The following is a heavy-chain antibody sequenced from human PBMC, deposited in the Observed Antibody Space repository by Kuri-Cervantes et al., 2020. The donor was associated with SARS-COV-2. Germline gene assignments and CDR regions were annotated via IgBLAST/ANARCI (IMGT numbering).Heavy chain of an antibody. Sequence: ASVKVSCKASGYALTDYYIHWVRQAPGQGLEWMGWINPNSGGTNYAQKFQGWVTMTRDTSLTTGYMELTRLTSDDTAVYCCARGEGARGLMVVLGWRGAGLLDFWGQGTLVTVSS. CDR1: GYALTDYY. D-gene: IGHD2-8*02. J-gene: IGHJ4*02. V-gene: IGHV1-2*04. CDR3: ARGEGARGLMVVLGWRGAGLLDF. CDR2: INPNSGGT.